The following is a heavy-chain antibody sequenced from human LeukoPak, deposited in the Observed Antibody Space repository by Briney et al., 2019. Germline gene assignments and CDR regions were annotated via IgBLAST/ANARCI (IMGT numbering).Heavy chain of an antibody. CDR2: TYYRSKWYN. J-gene: IGHJ5*02. V-gene: IGHV6-1*01. CDR3: ARASIVVVPAAIISSWFDP. D-gene: IGHD2-2*02. CDR1: GDSVSSNSAA. Sequence: SQTLSLTCAISGDSVSSNSAAGNWIRQSPSRGLEWLVRTYYRSKWYNDYAVSVKSRITINPDTSKNPFSLQLNSVTTEDTAVYYCARASIVVVPAAIISSWFDPWGQGTLVTVSS.